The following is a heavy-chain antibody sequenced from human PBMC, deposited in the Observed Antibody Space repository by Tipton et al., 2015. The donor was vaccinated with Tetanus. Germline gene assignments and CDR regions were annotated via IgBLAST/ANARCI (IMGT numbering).Heavy chain of an antibody. D-gene: IGHD7-27*01. CDR2: IYPGDSDT. CDR1: GYRFSSYW. Sequence: QSGAEVKEAGESLRISCKASGYRFSSYWIAWVRQMPGKGLEWVGLIYPGDSDTKISPSFRGQVTFSVDKSITTAYLQWSSLKASDTAIYYCARRLGPYTGDHFWHFDLWGRGTLVTVSS. J-gene: IGHJ2*01. CDR3: ARRLGPYTGDHFWHFDL. V-gene: IGHV5-51*01.